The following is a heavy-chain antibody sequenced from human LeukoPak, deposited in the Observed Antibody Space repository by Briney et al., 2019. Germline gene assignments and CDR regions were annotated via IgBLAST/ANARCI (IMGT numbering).Heavy chain of an antibody. CDR1: GYSFTSYW. D-gene: IGHD5-12*01. V-gene: IGHV5-10-1*01. J-gene: IGHJ4*02. CDR3: ARGTGSGYDRYRQSLVDY. CDR2: IDPSDSYT. Sequence: GESLKISCKGSGYSFTSYWISWVRQMPGKGLEWMGRIDPSDSYTNYSPSFQGHVTISADKSISTAYLQWSSLKASDTAMYYCARGTGSGYDRYRQSLVDYWGQGALVTVSS.